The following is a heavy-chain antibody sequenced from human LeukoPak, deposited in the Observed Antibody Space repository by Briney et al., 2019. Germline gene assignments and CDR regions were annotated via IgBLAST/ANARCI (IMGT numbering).Heavy chain of an antibody. CDR1: GGSISGHY. V-gene: IGHV4-59*08. CDR3: ARPHADISLTPYYYYIYV. Sequence: SETLSLTCTVSGGSISGHYWSWIRQPPGKGLEWIGYIYYSGSTNYNPSLKSRATISVDTSMNQYSLKLSSVTAADTAVYYCARPHADISLTPYYYYIYVWGKGTTVTVSS. CDR2: IYYSGST. J-gene: IGHJ6*03. D-gene: IGHD5-12*01.